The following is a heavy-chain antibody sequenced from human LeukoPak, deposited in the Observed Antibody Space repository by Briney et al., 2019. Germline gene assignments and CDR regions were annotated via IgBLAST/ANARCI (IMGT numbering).Heavy chain of an antibody. V-gene: IGHV4-59*01. J-gene: IGHJ6*02. Sequence: SETQSLTCTVSGGSISSYYWSWIRQPPGKGLEWIGYIYYSGSTNYNPSLKSRVTISVDTSKNQFSLKLSSVTAADTAVYYCASSGSSGWSYYYYGMDVWGQGTTVTVSS. CDR2: IYYSGST. CDR1: GGSISSYY. D-gene: IGHD6-19*01. CDR3: ASSGSSGWSYYYYGMDV.